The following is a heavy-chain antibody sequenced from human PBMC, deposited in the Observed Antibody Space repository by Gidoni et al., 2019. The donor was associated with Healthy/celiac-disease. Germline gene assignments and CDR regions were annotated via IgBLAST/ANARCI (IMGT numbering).Heavy chain of an antibody. CDR2: ISAYNGNT. CDR3: ARDSPLRDIVLVVYASNYYYYGMDV. Sequence: QVQLVQSGAEVKKPGASVKVSCKASGYTFTSYGISWVRQAPGQGLEWMGWISAYNGNTNYAQKLQGRVTMTTDTSTSTAYMELRSLRSDDTAVYYCARDSPLRDIVLVVYASNYYYYGMDVWGQGTTVTVSS. D-gene: IGHD2-8*02. CDR1: GYTFTSYG. V-gene: IGHV1-18*01. J-gene: IGHJ6*02.